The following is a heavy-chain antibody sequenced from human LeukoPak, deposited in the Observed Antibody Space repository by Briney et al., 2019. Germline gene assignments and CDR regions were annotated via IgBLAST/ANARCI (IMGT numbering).Heavy chain of an antibody. CDR1: GYTFTDYS. CDR3: ARGHGSGSTNWFDP. Sequence: ASVKVSCKTSGYTFTDYSMHWVRQAPGQGLEWMGIINPSAGSTSYAQKFQGRVPMTRDMSTSTFYMELISLRSEDTAVYYCARGHGSGSTNWFDPWGQGTLVTVSS. V-gene: IGHV1-46*01. D-gene: IGHD3-10*01. J-gene: IGHJ5*02. CDR2: INPSAGST.